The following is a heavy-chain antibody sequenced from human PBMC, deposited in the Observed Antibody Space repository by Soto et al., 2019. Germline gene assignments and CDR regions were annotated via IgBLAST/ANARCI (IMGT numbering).Heavy chain of an antibody. Sequence: SVKVSCKASGGTFSIYAISWVVQAPVQGLDWMGGIIPIFGTANYAQKFQGRVTITADESTSTAYMELSSLRSEDTAVYYCARAIAGGGSSGWEGYFDYWGQGTLVTVSS. J-gene: IGHJ4*02. CDR3: ARAIAGGGSSGWEGYFDY. CDR2: IIPIFGTA. CDR1: GGTFSIYA. V-gene: IGHV1-69*13. D-gene: IGHD6-19*01.